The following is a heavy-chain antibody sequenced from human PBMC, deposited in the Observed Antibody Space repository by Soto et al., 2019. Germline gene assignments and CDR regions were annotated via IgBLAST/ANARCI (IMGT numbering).Heavy chain of an antibody. J-gene: IGHJ4*02. CDR2: INAGNGDT. V-gene: IGHV1-3*01. CDR3: EIDGEGIAAAGMVY. Sequence: ASVKVSCKASGYTLTSYAMHCVRQAPGQRLEWMGWINAGNGDTKYSQKFQGRVSITRDTSANTAYMELSSLRSEDTAVYYCEIDGEGIAAAGMVYWGQGTLVTV. D-gene: IGHD6-13*01. CDR1: GYTLTSYA.